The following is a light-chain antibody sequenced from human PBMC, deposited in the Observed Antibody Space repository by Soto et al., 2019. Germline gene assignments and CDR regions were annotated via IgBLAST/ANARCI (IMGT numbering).Light chain of an antibody. Sequence: TKLTQSPSSLRAAIVRIVTITFLSSQGISSYLAWYQQKPGKAPKLLIYAASTLQSGVPSRFIGSGSGTDFTLTISSLQHEDFATYYCQQRINVPRTFGQGTTV. V-gene: IGKV1-9*01. CDR2: AAS. CDR1: QGISSY. J-gene: IGKJ1*01. CDR3: QQRINVPRT.